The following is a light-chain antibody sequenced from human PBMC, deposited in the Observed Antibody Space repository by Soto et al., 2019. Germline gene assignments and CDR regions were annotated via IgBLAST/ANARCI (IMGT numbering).Light chain of an antibody. CDR2: DPR. Sequence: SSELTQPHSVTVATGQTARFTCGATDVGGSRDHWYQQKPGHAPVLVVHDPRHRPSGIPERFSGSNPDNTAALTISGVEAGDEADYYGQVWDRSSDQGVFGTGTMGIVL. V-gene: IGLV3-21*02. J-gene: IGLJ1*01. CDR1: DVGGSR. CDR3: QVWDRSSDQGV.